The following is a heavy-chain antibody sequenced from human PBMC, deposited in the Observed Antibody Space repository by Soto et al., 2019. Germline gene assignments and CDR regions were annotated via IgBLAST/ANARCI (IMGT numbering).Heavy chain of an antibody. J-gene: IGHJ5*02. V-gene: IGHV1-18*01. Sequence: QVQLVQSGGELRKPGASVKVSCEASRYSFRSYGISWVRQAPGQGLEWMGWINPYNGNRNYAQKFEDRITMTTDTSTNTVYMELRSLRSDDTAVYYCARDRLRGHDSSGFYSWGQGTLVIVSS. CDR3: ARDRLRGHDSSGFYS. CDR1: RYSFRSYG. D-gene: IGHD3-22*01. CDR2: INPYNGNR.